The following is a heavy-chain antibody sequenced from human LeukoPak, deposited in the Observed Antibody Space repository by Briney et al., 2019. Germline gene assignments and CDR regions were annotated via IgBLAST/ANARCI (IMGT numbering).Heavy chain of an antibody. CDR1: GGSVSNSSYY. CDR2: IGDSGGGT. CDR3: AKDTSIGRYCTNGVCSPFDY. J-gene: IGHJ4*02. D-gene: IGHD2-8*01. V-gene: IGHV3-23*01. Sequence: PSETLSLTCSVSGGSVSNSSYYWGWIRQPPGKGLEWVSGIGDSGGGTYYADSVKGRFTISRDNSKNTLYLQMNSLRADDTAVYYCAKDTSIGRYCTNGVCSPFDYWGQGTLVTVSS.